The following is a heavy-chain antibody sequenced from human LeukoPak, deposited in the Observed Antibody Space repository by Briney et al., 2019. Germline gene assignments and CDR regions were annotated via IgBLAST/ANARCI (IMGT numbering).Heavy chain of an antibody. D-gene: IGHD3-22*01. CDR3: ARAGNYYYSSGYYSHFDY. J-gene: IGHJ4*02. V-gene: IGHV4-59*01. Sequence: SETPSLTCTVSGASISSDYWNWIRQPPGKGLEWIGHVYHSGSTNYNPSLKSRVTISVDTSKNQFSLKLSSVTAADTAVYYCARAGNYYYSSGYYSHFDYWGQGTLVTVSS. CDR1: GASISSDY. CDR2: VYHSGST.